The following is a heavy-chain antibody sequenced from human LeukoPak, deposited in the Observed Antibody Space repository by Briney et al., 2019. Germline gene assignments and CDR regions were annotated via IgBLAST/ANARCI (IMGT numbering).Heavy chain of an antibody. J-gene: IGHJ4*02. CDR1: GYTFTSYG. Sequence: ASVKVSCKASGYTFTSYGISWVRQAPGKGLEWVANIKQDGSEKYYVDSVKGRFTISRDNAKNSLYLQMNSLRAEDTAVYYCARGARLSTVVTALDYWGQGTLVTVSS. V-gene: IGHV3-7*01. D-gene: IGHD4-23*01. CDR2: IKQDGSEK. CDR3: ARGARLSTVVTALDY.